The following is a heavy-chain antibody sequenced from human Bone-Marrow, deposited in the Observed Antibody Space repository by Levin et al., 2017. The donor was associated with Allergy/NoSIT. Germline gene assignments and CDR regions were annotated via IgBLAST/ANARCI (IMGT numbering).Heavy chain of an antibody. CDR3: TRHSVLRGGDCSSTSCYGSSW. D-gene: IGHD2-2*01. Sequence: GGSLRLSCAASGFTFSGSAMHWVRQASGKGLEWVGRIRSKANSYATAYAASVKGRFTISRDDSKNTAYLQMNSLKTEDTAVYYCTRHSVLRGGDCSSTSCYGSSWWGQGTLVTVSS. V-gene: IGHV3-73*01. J-gene: IGHJ4*02. CDR1: GFTFSGSA. CDR2: IRSKANSYAT.